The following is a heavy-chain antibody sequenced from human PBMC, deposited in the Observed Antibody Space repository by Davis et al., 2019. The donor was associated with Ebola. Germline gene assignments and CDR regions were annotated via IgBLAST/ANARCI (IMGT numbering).Heavy chain of an antibody. V-gene: IGHV4-59*01. J-gene: IGHJ6*02. CDR1: GGSISSNY. CDR2: IYYSGST. CDR3: ARGSGDSSSYYGMDV. Sequence: PSETLSLTCSVSGGSISSNYWSWNRQPPGKGLEWIGYIYYSGSTNYNTSLKSRVTISVDTSKNQFSLKLSSVTAADTAVYYCARGSGDSSSYYGMDVWGQGTTVTVSS. D-gene: IGHD6-13*01.